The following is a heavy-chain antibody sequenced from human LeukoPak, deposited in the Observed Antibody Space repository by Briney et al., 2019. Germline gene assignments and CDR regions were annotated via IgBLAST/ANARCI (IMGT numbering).Heavy chain of an antibody. CDR1: GFTFSSYA. Sequence: GSLRLSCAASGFTFSSYAMSWVRQAPGKGLEWIGEINHSGSTNYNPSLKSRVTISVDTSKNQFSLKLSSVTAADTAVYYCARDGELGSGSYDYWGQGTLVTVSS. V-gene: IGHV4-34*01. CDR3: ARDGELGSGSYDY. CDR2: INHSGST. D-gene: IGHD3-10*01. J-gene: IGHJ4*02.